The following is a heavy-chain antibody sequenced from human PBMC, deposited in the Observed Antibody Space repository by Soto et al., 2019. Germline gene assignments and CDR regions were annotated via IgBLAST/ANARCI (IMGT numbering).Heavy chain of an antibody. CDR2: ISRRHDTT. J-gene: IGHJ5*02. CDR3: AGETYSGNPLGP. CDR1: GFTFNTYE. D-gene: IGHD4-4*01. V-gene: IGHV3-48*03. Sequence: GGSLRLSCATSGFTFNTYEMNWVRQAPGKGLEWVSYISRRHDTTYYADSVKGRFTISRDDAKSSLYLQMNSLRVEDTAVYYCAGETYSGNPLGPWGQGTLVTVSS.